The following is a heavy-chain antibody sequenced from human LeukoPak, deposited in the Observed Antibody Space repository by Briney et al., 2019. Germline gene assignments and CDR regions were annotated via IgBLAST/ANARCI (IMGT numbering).Heavy chain of an antibody. CDR3: ARAHIAVAGTGWFDP. CDR1: GGSISSSSYY. D-gene: IGHD6-19*01. CDR2: IYYSGST. V-gene: IGHV4-39*07. Sequence: PSETLSLTCTVSGGSISSSSYYWGWIRQPPGKGLEWIGSIYYSGSTYYNPSLKSRVTISVDTSKNQFSLKLSSVTAADTAVYYCARAHIAVAGTGWFDPWGQGTLVTVSS. J-gene: IGHJ5*02.